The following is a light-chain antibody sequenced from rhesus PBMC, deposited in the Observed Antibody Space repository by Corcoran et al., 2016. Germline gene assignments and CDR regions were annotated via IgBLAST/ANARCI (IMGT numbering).Light chain of an antibody. CDR2: AAS. CDR3: QQGYSTPFT. Sequence: DIQMSQSPSSLSASVGDKVTITCRASQGISNALAWYQQKPGKAPKLLIYAASSLESGVPSRFSVNRSGTDFTLTISSLQPEDFATYYWQQGYSTPFTFGPGTKLDIK. V-gene: IGKV1-33*02. J-gene: IGKJ3*01. CDR1: QGISNA.